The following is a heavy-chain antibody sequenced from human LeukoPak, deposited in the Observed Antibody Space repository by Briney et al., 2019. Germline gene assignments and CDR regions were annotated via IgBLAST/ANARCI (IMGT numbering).Heavy chain of an antibody. D-gene: IGHD4-23*01. J-gene: IGHJ4*02. CDR2: IYYSGST. CDR3: AREALDGGNAYFDY. V-gene: IGHV4-30-4*08. CDR1: GGSISSGDYY. Sequence: PSQTLSLTCTVSGGSISSGDYYWSWIHQPPGKGLEWIGYIYYSGSTYYNPSLKSRVTISVDTSENQFSLKLSSVTAADTAVYYCAREALDGGNAYFDYWGQGTLVTVSS.